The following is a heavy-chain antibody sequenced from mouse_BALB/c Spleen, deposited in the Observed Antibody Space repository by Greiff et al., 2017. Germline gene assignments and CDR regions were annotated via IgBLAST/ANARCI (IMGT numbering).Heavy chain of an antibody. CDR1: GFNIKDTY. J-gene: IGHJ4*01. D-gene: IGHD2-2*01. Sequence: VQLKESGAELVKPGASVKLSCTASGFNIKDTYMHWVKQRPEQGLEWIGRIDPANGNTKYDPKFQGKATITADTSSNTAYLQLSSLTSEDTAVYYCARGGWLRSYYAMDYWGQGTSVTVSS. V-gene: IGHV14-3*02. CDR2: IDPANGNT. CDR3: ARGGWLRSYYAMDY.